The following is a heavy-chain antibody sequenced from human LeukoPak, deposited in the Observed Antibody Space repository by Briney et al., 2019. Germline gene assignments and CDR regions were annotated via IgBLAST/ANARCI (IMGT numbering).Heavy chain of an antibody. V-gene: IGHV4-59*01. CDR1: GGSISPYY. Sequence: SETLSFTCTVSGGSISPYYWSWIRRPPGKGLEWIGYIDYSGGTNYNPSLKSRVTISVDTSKNQFSLKLSSVTAADTAVYYCARDMNTALFDYWGQGTLVTVSS. CDR2: IDYSGGT. CDR3: ARDMNTALFDY. D-gene: IGHD3-16*01. J-gene: IGHJ4*02.